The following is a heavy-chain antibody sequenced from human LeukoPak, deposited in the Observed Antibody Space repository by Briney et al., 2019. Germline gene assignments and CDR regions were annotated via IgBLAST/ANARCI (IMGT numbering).Heavy chain of an antibody. J-gene: IGHJ4*02. V-gene: IGHV4-30-4*08. Sequence: SQTLSLTCTVSGGSISRGDYYWSWIRQPPGKGLVWIGYIYYSGSTYYNPSLKSRVTISVDTSKNQFSLKLSSVTAADTAVYYCARGGGYDPGRFDYWGQGTLVTVSS. CDR2: IYYSGST. D-gene: IGHD5-12*01. CDR3: ARGGGYDPGRFDY. CDR1: GGSISRGDYY.